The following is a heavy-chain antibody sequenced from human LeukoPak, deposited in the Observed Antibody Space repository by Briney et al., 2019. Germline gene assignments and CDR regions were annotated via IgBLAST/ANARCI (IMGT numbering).Heavy chain of an antibody. CDR3: ARQGRIVVVPAAISDWFDP. D-gene: IGHD2-2*01. V-gene: IGHV4-59*08. CDR1: GGSISSYY. J-gene: IGHJ5*02. CDR2: IYYSGST. Sequence: PSETLSLTCTVSGGSISSYYWSWIRQPPGKGLEWIGYIYYSGSTNYNPSLKSRVTISVDTSKNQFSLKLSSVTAADTAVYYCARQGRIVVVPAAISDWFDPWGQGTLVTVSS.